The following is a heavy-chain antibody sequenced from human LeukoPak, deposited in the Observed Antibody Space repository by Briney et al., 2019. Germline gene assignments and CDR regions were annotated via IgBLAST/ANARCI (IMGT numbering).Heavy chain of an antibody. Sequence: GGSLRLSRAASGFTFSSYSMNWVRQAPGKGLEWVSFISSSSSYIYYADSVKGRFTISRDNAQNSLYLQMNSLRAEDMAVYYCARDYDFWSAQPVNYGMDVWGQGTTVTVSS. CDR1: GFTFSSYS. CDR2: ISSSSSYI. CDR3: ARDYDFWSAQPVNYGMDV. V-gene: IGHV3-21*01. J-gene: IGHJ6*02. D-gene: IGHD3-3*01.